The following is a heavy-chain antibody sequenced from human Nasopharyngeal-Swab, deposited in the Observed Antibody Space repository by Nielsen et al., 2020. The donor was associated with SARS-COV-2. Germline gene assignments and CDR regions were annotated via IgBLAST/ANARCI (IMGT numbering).Heavy chain of an antibody. D-gene: IGHD3-10*01. CDR1: QFTFASYG. Sequence: GESLKISCAASQFTFASYGMHWVRQAPGKGLEWVATISYEGSNEYYADSVEGRFTISRDNSKNTLYLQMNRLRVEDTAVYYCAKARLLYFGERDAFDIWGQGAMVTVSS. V-gene: IGHV3-30*18. CDR2: ISYEGSNE. J-gene: IGHJ3*02. CDR3: AKARLLYFGERDAFDI.